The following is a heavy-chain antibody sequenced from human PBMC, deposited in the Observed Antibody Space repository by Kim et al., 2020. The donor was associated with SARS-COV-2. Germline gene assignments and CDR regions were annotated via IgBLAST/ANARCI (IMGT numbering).Heavy chain of an antibody. CDR3: ASSYYYDSSGYYRYYYYGMDV. J-gene: IGHJ6*02. Sequence: GESLKISCKGSGYSFTSYWIGWVRQIPGKGLEWMGFIYPGDSDTRYSPSFQGQVTISADKSISTAYLQWSSLKASDTAMYYCASSYYYDSSGYYRYYYYGMDVWGQGTTVTVSS. CDR2: IYPGDSDT. CDR1: GYSFTSYW. D-gene: IGHD3-22*01. V-gene: IGHV5-51*01.